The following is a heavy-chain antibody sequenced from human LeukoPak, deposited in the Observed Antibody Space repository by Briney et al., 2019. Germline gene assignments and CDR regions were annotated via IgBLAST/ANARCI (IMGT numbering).Heavy chain of an antibody. CDR3: ARDRLQLQS. Sequence: GGSLRLSCAASGFTFSNYAMSWVRQAPGKGLEWVSGISGSDGSTYYADSVKGRFTISRDNSKNTLYLQMNSLRAEDTAVYYCARDRLQLQSWGQGTLVTVSS. V-gene: IGHV3-23*01. CDR1: GFTFSNYA. J-gene: IGHJ5*02. CDR2: ISGSDGST. D-gene: IGHD1-1*01.